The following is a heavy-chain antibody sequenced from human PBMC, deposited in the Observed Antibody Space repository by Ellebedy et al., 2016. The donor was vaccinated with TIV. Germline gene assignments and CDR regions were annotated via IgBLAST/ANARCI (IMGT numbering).Heavy chain of an antibody. D-gene: IGHD5-18*01. CDR2: ISSSGSTI. CDR1: GFTFSDYY. V-gene: IGHV3-11*01. CDR3: VGGYTYGYVGDAFDL. J-gene: IGHJ3*01. Sequence: GGSLRLXXAASGFTFSDYYISWIRQAPGKGLEWVSYISSSGSTIYYADFVKGRFTISRDNANNSLYLQMNRLRAEDTAVYYCVGGYTYGYVGDAFDLWGQGTMVTVSS.